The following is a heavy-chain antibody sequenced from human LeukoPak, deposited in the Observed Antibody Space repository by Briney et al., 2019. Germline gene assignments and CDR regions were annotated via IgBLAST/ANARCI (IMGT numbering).Heavy chain of an antibody. CDR3: AGGMAAAYDYNWFDS. J-gene: IGHJ5*01. Sequence: PSETLSLTCTVSGGSMTSSSYYWGWIRQHPGKGLEWTGSIFYTGITYFNPSLKSRLSISVDTSKNQFSLKLSSVTAADTAIYFCAGGMAAAYDYNWFDSWGQGTLVTVSS. D-gene: IGHD5-12*01. CDR1: GGSMTSSSYY. CDR2: IFYTGIT. V-gene: IGHV4-39*07.